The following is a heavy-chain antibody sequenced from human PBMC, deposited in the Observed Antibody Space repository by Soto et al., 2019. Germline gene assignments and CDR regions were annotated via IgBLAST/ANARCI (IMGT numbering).Heavy chain of an antibody. CDR3: ARLGGLIAAAGTNYYYGMDV. Sequence: ASVKVSCKASGYTFTGYYMHWVRQAPGQGLEWMGWINPNSGGTNYAQKFQGWVTMTRDTSISTAYMELSRLRSDDTAVYYCARLGGLIAAAGTNYYYGMDVWGQGTTVTVSS. V-gene: IGHV1-2*04. D-gene: IGHD6-13*01. CDR2: INPNSGGT. J-gene: IGHJ6*02. CDR1: GYTFTGYY.